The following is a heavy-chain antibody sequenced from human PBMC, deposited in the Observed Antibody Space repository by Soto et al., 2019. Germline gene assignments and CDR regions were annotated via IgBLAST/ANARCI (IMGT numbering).Heavy chain of an antibody. D-gene: IGHD2-2*01. CDR2: IIPAFGTA. CDR1: GGTFNSYL. V-gene: IGHV1-69*06. CDR3: ARGLDQPPVGLYFDT. Sequence: QVQLVQSGAEVKNPGSSGKVSCQTSGGTFNSYLIDWVRQAPGQGLEWMGGIIPAFGTAKYAQKFQGRVTITADKSTTTAYMELRTLTSDDTAVYYCARGLDQPPVGLYFDTWGQGTLVTVSS. J-gene: IGHJ4*02.